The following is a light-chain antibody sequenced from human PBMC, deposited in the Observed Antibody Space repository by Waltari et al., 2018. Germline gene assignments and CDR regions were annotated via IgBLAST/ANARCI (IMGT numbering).Light chain of an antibody. Sequence: QSALTQPASVSGPPGQPITISCTGTSSDVGNYKRVSWYQQPPGKAPKLMIYAVSKRPSGVSDRFSGSKSGDMASLTIAGLQPEDEAEYFCSSYAGSSKGVFGGGTKVTVL. J-gene: IGLJ2*01. CDR2: AVS. CDR1: SSDVGNYKR. V-gene: IGLV2-23*02. CDR3: SSYAGSSKGV.